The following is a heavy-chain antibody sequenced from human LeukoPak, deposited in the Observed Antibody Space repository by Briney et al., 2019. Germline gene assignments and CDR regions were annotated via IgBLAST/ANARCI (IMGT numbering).Heavy chain of an antibody. V-gene: IGHV4-59*02. CDR1: GDSVRTNYY. CDR3: ARDVRYRDYYDSRGYYYVDYFDY. CDR2: IYYSGST. D-gene: IGHD3-22*01. Sequence: RASETLSLTCTVSGDSVRTNYYWSWIRQPPGEGLEWIGYIYYSGSTNYNPSLKSRVTISVDTSKNQFSLKLSSVTAADTAVYYCARDVRYRDYYDSRGYYYVDYFDYWGQGTLVTVSS. J-gene: IGHJ4*02.